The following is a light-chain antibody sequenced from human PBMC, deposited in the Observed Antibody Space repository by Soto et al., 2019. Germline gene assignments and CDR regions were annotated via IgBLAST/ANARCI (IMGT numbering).Light chain of an antibody. J-gene: IGKJ1*01. Sequence: DIQMTQSPSTLSASVGDRVTITCRASQSIDTWLAWYQQKPGEVPKVLIYKVSNLQRGVPSRLSGSGSGTEFTLTISGLQPDDFATYYCQHYKFFPWTFGQGTKVDIK. V-gene: IGKV1-5*03. CDR1: QSIDTW. CDR2: KVS. CDR3: QHYKFFPWT.